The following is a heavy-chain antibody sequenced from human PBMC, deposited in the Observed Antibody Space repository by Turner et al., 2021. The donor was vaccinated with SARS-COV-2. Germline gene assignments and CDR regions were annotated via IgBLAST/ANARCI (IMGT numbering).Heavy chain of an antibody. J-gene: IGHJ5*02. CDR3: ASLYQGIAAAAISWFDP. CDR1: GYTFTGYY. CDR2: INPNSGGT. D-gene: IGHD6-13*01. V-gene: IGHV1-2*02. Sequence: QVQLVQSGAEVKKPGASVMVSCKASGYTFTGYYMHWVRQAAGQGLEWMGWINPNSGGTNYAQKFQGRVTMTRDTSISTADMELSKLRSDDTAVYYCASLYQGIAAAAISWFDPWGQGTLVTVSS.